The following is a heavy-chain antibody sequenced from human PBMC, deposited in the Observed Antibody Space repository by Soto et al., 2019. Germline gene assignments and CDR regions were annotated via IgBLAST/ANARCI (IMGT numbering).Heavy chain of an antibody. CDR1: GFTFSSYA. J-gene: IGHJ4*02. Sequence: GGSLRLSCAASGFTFSSYAMSWVRQAPGKGLEWVSAISGSGGSTYYADSVKGRFTISRDNSKNTLYLQMNSLRAEDTAVYYCASIDYIWGSYRSPGLDYWGQGTLVT. V-gene: IGHV3-23*01. D-gene: IGHD3-16*02. CDR2: ISGSGGST. CDR3: ASIDYIWGSYRSPGLDY.